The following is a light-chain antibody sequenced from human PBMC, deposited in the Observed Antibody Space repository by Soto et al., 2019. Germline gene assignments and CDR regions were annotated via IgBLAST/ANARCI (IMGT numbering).Light chain of an antibody. V-gene: IGKV3-11*01. CDR3: QQGKNWPIFT. CDR1: QSVSKL. Sequence: EIVLTQSPATLSLAPGERATLSCMSSQSVSKLLAWYQQKPGQAPRLLIYTTFNRAPGIPARFSDSGSRTNFTLTTSRIEPEDFAVYYYQQGKNWPIFTFSPGTKVHIK. CDR2: TTF. J-gene: IGKJ3*01.